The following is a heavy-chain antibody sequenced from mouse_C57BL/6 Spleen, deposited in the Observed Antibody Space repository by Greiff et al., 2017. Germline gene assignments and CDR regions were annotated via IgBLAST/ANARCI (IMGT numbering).Heavy chain of an antibody. CDR2: IDPETGGT. CDR3: TGSYRWYFDV. Sequence: QVQLQQSGAELVRPGASVTLSCKASGYTFTDYEMHWVKQTPVHGLEWIGAIDPETGGTAYNQKFKGKAILTADKSSSTAYMELRSLTSEDSAVYYCTGSYRWYFDVWGTGITVTVSS. D-gene: IGHD1-1*01. CDR1: GYTFTDYE. J-gene: IGHJ1*03. V-gene: IGHV1-15*01.